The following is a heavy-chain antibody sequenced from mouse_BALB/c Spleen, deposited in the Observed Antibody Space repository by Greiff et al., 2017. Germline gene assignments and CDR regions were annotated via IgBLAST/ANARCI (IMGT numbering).Heavy chain of an antibody. V-gene: IGHV5-17*02. CDR3: ARSGLGRGYFDY. D-gene: IGHD4-1*01. CDR2: ISSGSSTI. CDR1: GFTFSSFG. Sequence: EVHLVESGGGLVQPGGSRKLSCAASGFTFSSFGMHWVRQAPEKGLEWVAYISSGSSTIYYADTVKGRFTISRDNPKNTLFLQMTSLRSEDTAMYYCARSGLGRGYFDYWGQGTTLTVSS. J-gene: IGHJ2*01.